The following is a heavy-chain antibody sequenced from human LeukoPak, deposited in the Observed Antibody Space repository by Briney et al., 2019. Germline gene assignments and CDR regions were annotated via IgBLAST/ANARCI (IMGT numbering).Heavy chain of an antibody. CDR2: IDSDGSRT. D-gene: IGHD6-6*01. V-gene: IGHV3-74*01. Sequence: GGSLRLSCAASGSTFSDYWMHWVRQAPGKGLVWVSRIDSDGSRTSYADPVKGRFTISRDNAKNTVYLQMNSLRAEDTAVYYCVRGGSTAAHLWGQGTTVTVSS. CDR3: VRGGSTAAHL. J-gene: IGHJ6*02. CDR1: GSTFSDYW.